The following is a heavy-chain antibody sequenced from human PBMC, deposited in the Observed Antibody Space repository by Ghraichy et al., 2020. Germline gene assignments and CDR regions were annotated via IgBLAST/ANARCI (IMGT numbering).Heavy chain of an antibody. J-gene: IGHJ5*02. Sequence: ASVKVSCKASGYTFTSYYMHWVRQAPGQGLEWMGIINPSGGSTSYAQKFQGRVTMTRDTSTSTVYMELSSLRSEDTAVYYCARDADSNGLVFGVVITGYNWFDPWGQGTLVTVSS. CDR1: GYTFTSYY. CDR3: ARDADSNGLVFGVVITGYNWFDP. CDR2: INPSGGST. D-gene: IGHD3-3*01. V-gene: IGHV1-46*01.